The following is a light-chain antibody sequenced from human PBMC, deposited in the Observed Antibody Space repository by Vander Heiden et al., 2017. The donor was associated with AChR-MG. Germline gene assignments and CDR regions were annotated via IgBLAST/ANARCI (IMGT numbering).Light chain of an antibody. CDR3: QQRDTSPRT. V-gene: IGKV1-39*01. CDR2: SAS. Sequence: DIQMTQSPSSLSASVGDRVTITCRASQSINNYVNWYLQKPGNAPKLLIYSASSLQSGVPSRFSGSGSGTDFTLTINRLQPEDFATYYCQQRDTSPRTFGQRTKLEI. CDR1: QSINNY. J-gene: IGKJ2*02.